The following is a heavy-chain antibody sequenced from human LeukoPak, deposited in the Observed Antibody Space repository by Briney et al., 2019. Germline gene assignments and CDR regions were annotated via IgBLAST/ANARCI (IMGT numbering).Heavy chain of an antibody. Sequence: GGSLRLSCAASGFTVSSIYMTWVRQAPGKGLQWVSQISPDGSQTFYADSVKGRFTISRDNAKNTLFLQMDSLRAEDTALYYCVRSLRSADFWGQGTLVTVSS. CDR1: GFTVSSIY. J-gene: IGHJ4*02. CDR2: ISPDGSQT. V-gene: IGHV3-74*01. CDR3: VRSLRSADF.